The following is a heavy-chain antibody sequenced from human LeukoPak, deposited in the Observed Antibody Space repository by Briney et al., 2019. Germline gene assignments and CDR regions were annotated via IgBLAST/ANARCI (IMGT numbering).Heavy chain of an antibody. CDR3: ARNRGTFVELMFDI. J-gene: IGHJ3*02. D-gene: IGHD1-1*01. CDR2: INHDGRI. CDR1: GGSFSGYY. V-gene: IGHV4-34*01. Sequence: PSETLSLTCAVSGGSFSGYYWGWIRQPPGKGLEWIGEINHDGRINYHSSLKSRLTISVDTTKNQFSLMLSSVTAADTAVYYCARNRGTFVELMFDIWGLGTMVTVSS.